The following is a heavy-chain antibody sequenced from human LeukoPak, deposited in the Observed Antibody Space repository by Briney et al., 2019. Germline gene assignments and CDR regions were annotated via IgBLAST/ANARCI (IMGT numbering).Heavy chain of an antibody. D-gene: IGHD3-3*01. CDR1: GYTFTSYG. Sequence: GASVKVSCKASGYTFTSYGISWVRQAPGQGLEWMGWISAYNGNTNYAQKLQVRVTMTTDTSTSTAYMKLRSLRSDDTAVYYCARSITIFGVVIIGVGQPPDYWGQGTLVTVSS. CDR2: ISAYNGNT. CDR3: ARSITIFGVVIIGVGQPPDY. V-gene: IGHV1-18*01. J-gene: IGHJ4*02.